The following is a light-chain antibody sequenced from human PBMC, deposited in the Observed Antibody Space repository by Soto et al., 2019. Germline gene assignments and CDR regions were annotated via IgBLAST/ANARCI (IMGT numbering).Light chain of an antibody. J-gene: IGKJ4*01. CDR1: QSVSSN. CDR3: QQLNKYPST. Sequence: EIVITQSPATLSVSPLEIATLSFRASQSVSSNLAWYQQKPGQAPRLLIYGASTRATGIPARFSGSGSGTDFTLTISSLQPEDFATYYCQQLNKYPSTFGGGTKVDIK. V-gene: IGKV3-15*01. CDR2: GAS.